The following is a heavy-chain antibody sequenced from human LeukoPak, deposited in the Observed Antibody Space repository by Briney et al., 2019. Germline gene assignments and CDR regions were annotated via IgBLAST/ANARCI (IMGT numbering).Heavy chain of an antibody. CDR3: ARDLSGVTGYTYGRGIDY. Sequence: TGGSLRLSCEAPGFTFSSCWLSWVRPAPRKGLAWVANIKKDGSEKFYVDSVKGRFTISRDNDKTSLYLQMNSLRAEDTAVYYCARDLSGVTGYTYGRGIDYWGQGTLVTVSS. V-gene: IGHV3-7*01. CDR1: GFTFSSCW. J-gene: IGHJ4*02. D-gene: IGHD5-18*01. CDR2: IKKDGSEK.